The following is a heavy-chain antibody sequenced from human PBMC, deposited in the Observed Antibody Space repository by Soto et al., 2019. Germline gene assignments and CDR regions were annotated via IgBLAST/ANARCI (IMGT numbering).Heavy chain of an antibody. J-gene: IGHJ3*02. Sequence: ASVKVSCKASGATLDTFINFGITCVRRAPGQGLEWMGGILPVFGTPHYAQKFQGRVTIRADESTRTAYMELSSLRSEDTAVYYCARGAATKIVVVKYDALEIWGQGTMVT. CDR2: ILPVFGTP. D-gene: IGHD3-22*01. CDR3: ARGAATKIVVVKYDALEI. V-gene: IGHV1-69*13. CDR1: GATLDTFINFG.